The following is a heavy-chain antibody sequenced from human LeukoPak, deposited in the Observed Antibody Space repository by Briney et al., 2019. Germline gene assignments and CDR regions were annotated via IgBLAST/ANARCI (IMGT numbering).Heavy chain of an antibody. V-gene: IGHV3-30*18. Sequence: GGSLRLSCAASGFTFSSHGMHWVRQAPRKGLEWVAVISYDGSNKYYADSVKGRFTISRDNSKNTLYLQMNSLRAEDTAVYYCAKALLYYYDSSGYDYWGQGTLVTVSS. D-gene: IGHD3-22*01. J-gene: IGHJ4*02. CDR2: ISYDGSNK. CDR1: GFTFSSHG. CDR3: AKALLYYYDSSGYDY.